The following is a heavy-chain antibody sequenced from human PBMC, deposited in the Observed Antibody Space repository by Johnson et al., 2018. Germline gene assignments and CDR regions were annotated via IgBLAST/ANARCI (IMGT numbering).Heavy chain of an antibody. CDR1: GFTFDDYA. D-gene: IGHD1-14*01. V-gene: IGHV3-9*01. J-gene: IGHJ6*02. CDR2: LSWNSGSI. Sequence: VQLVQSGGGLVQPGRSLRLSCAASGFTFDDYAMHWVRQAPGKGLECVSGLSWNSGSIGYADSVKGRFTISRDNAKNSLYLQMNSLRAADTALYYCAKAPSGTGPSGMDVWGQGTTVTVSS. CDR3: AKAPSGTGPSGMDV.